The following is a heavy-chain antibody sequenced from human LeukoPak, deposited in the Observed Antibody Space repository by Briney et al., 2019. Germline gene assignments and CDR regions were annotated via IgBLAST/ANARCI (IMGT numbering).Heavy chain of an antibody. V-gene: IGHV3-66*01. D-gene: IGHD5-24*01. J-gene: IGHJ4*02. CDR3: AREMDGRWLQSAGLDY. Sequence: SGGSLRLSCAASGFTVSSNYMSWVRQAPGKGLGWVSVIYSGGSTYYAASVKGRFTISRDNSKNTLYLQMNSLRAEDTAVYYCAREMDGRWLQSAGLDYWGQGTLVTVSS. CDR1: GFTVSSNY. CDR2: IYSGGST.